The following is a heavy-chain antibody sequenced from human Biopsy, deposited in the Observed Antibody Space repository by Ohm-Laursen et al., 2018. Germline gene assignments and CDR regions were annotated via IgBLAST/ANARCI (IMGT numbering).Heavy chain of an antibody. D-gene: IGHD1-7*01. CDR3: GRAVRNQLLTDS. V-gene: IGHV1-8*01. CDR1: GYTFTSYD. Sequence: ASVKVSCKFSGYTFTSYDITWVRQASGKGPEWIGWLNPVSGNSNFGQKFRGRVTVTSDTSISTAYMELSGLTSDDTATYYCGRAVRNQLLTDSWGQGTLVTVTS. J-gene: IGHJ5*01. CDR2: LNPVSGNS.